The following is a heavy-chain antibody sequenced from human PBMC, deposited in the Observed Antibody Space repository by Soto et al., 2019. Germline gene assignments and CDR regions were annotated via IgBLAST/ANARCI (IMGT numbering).Heavy chain of an antibody. CDR2: ISGSGGST. D-gene: IGHD2-15*01. Sequence: GGSLRLSCAASGFTFSSYAMSWVRQAPGKGLEWVSAISGSGGSTYYADSVKGRFTISRDNSKNTLYLQMNSLRAEDTATYYCAHLVVAGLTYYFDYWGQGTLVTVSS. V-gene: IGHV3-23*01. CDR3: AHLVVAGLTYYFDY. CDR1: GFTFSSYA. J-gene: IGHJ4*02.